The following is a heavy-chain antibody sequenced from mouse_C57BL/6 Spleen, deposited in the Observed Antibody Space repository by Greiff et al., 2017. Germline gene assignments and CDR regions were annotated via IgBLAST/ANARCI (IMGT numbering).Heavy chain of an antibody. V-gene: IGHV1-18*01. CDR3: ARPSTGDYFDY. J-gene: IGHJ2*01. D-gene: IGHD1-1*01. CDR1: GYTFTDYN. Sequence: VQLQQSGPELVKPGASVKIPCTASGYTFTDYNMDWVQQSHGKSLEWIGDINTNNGGTIYTQKFKGKATLTVDKSSSTAYLELRIRTSEDTAVYYCARPSTGDYFDYWGQGTTLTVSA. CDR2: INTNNGGT.